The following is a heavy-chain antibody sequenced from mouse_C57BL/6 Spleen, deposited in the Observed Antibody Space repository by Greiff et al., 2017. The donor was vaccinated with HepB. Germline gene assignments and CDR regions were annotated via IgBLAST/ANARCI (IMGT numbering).Heavy chain of an antibody. Sequence: QVQLKESGPELVKPGASVKISCKASGYAFSSSWMNWVKQRPGKGLEWIGRIYPGDGDTNYNGKFKGKATLTADKSSSTAYMQLSSLTSEDSAVYFCARTGYYGSSYGFAYWGQGTLVTVSA. J-gene: IGHJ3*01. D-gene: IGHD1-1*01. CDR1: GYAFSSSW. CDR2: IYPGDGDT. V-gene: IGHV1-82*01. CDR3: ARTGYYGSSYGFAY.